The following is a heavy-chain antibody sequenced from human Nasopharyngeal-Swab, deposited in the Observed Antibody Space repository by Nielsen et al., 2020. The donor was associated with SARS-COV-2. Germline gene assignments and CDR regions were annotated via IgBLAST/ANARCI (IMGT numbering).Heavy chain of an antibody. Sequence: ASVKVSCKASGYTFTSYAMNWVRQAPGQGLEWTGWINTNTGNPTYAQGFTGRFVFSLDTSVSTAYLQISSLKAEDTAVYYCARDPMWYGDYSFDYWGQGTLVTVSS. J-gene: IGHJ4*02. D-gene: IGHD4-17*01. V-gene: IGHV7-4-1*02. CDR1: GYTFTSYA. CDR2: INTNTGNP. CDR3: ARDPMWYGDYSFDY.